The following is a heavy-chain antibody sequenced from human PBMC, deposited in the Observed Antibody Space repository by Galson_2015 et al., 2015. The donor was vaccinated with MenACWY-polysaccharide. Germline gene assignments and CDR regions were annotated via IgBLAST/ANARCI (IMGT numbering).Heavy chain of an antibody. CDR2: ISYNGTT. CDR3: SSGRGDDGGADS. V-gene: IGHV4-39*01. D-gene: IGHD4-17*01. J-gene: IGHJ5*01. CDR1: GDSITRSDYY. Sequence: ETLSLTCTVSGDSITRSDYYWGWIRQPPGKGLEWIGSISYNGTTYYDPSLKSRVTVSVDTSKNQFYLRLTSVTATDTAVYYCSSGRGDDGGADSWGQGTLVTVSS.